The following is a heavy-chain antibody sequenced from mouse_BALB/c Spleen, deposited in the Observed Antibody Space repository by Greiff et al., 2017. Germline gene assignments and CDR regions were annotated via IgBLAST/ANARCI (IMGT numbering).Heavy chain of an antibody. Sequence: EVQGVESGGGLVQPGGSLKLSCAASGFTFSSYTMSWVRQTPEKRLEWVAYISNGGGSTYYPDTVKGRFTISRDNAKNTLYLQMSSLKSEDTAMYYCARPYRYEGESFDYWGQGTTLTVSS. J-gene: IGHJ2*01. CDR2: ISNGGGST. CDR1: GFTFSSYT. CDR3: ARPYRYEGESFDY. D-gene: IGHD2-14*01. V-gene: IGHV5-12-2*01.